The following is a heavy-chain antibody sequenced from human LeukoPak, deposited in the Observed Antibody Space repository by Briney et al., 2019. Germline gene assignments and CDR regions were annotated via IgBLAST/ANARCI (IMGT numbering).Heavy chain of an antibody. D-gene: IGHD3-9*01. CDR2: IYYSGST. CDR1: GGSVSSGSYY. CDR3: ARWVLRYFDWLLSPYGMDV. Sequence: SETLSLTCTVSGGSVSSGSYYWSWIRQPPGKGLEWIGYIYYSGSTNYNPSLKTRVTISVDTSKNQFSLKLSSVTAADTAVYYCARWVLRYFDWLLSPYGMDVWGKGTTVTVSS. J-gene: IGHJ6*04. V-gene: IGHV4-61*01.